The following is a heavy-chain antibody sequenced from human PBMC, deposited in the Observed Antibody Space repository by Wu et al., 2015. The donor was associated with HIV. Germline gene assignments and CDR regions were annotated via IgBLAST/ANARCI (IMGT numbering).Heavy chain of an antibody. CDR2: IIPFLGPA. J-gene: IGHJ6*03. V-gene: IGHV1-69*13. D-gene: IGHD5-18*01. CDR1: GDTFSAYG. CDR3: ARGGSLVDTSMVRRHYYYMDV. Sequence: QVQLVQSGAEVKKPGSSVKVSCKASGDTFSAYGFSWVRQAPGQGLEWMGGIIPFLGPADYAQKFQGRVTISADESTTTVQMEFNSLTSEDTAVYYCARGGSLVDTSMVRRHYYYMDVWGRGTTVIVSS.